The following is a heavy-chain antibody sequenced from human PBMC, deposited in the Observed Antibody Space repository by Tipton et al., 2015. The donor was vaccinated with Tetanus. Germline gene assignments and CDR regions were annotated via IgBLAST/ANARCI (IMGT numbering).Heavy chain of an antibody. CDR1: GDSMSPYY. V-gene: IGHV4-59*08. Sequence: TLSLTCTISGDSMSPYYWGWLRQPPGKGLEWIGYIYYKGSTNYNPSLRSRVTISVDTSKNQFSLKLSSVTAADTAVYYCARRGDYVFYYESSGYLWGAAFDIWGQGTLVSVSA. J-gene: IGHJ3*02. CDR3: ARRGDYVFYYESSGYLWGAAFDI. CDR2: IYYKGST. D-gene: IGHD3-22*01.